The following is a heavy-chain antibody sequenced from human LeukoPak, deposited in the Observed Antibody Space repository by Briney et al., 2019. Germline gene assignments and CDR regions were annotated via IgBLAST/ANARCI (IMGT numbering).Heavy chain of an antibody. CDR3: ARASDSRTPAFDY. Sequence: SETLALTCTVSGGSISSGDYYWSWIRQPPGKGLEWIGYIYYSGSTYYNPSLKSRVTISVDTSKNQFSLKLSSVTAADTAVYYCARASDSRTPAFDYWGHGTLVTVSA. CDR1: GGSISSGDYY. CDR2: IYYSGST. D-gene: IGHD3-22*01. J-gene: IGHJ4*01. V-gene: IGHV4-30-4*01.